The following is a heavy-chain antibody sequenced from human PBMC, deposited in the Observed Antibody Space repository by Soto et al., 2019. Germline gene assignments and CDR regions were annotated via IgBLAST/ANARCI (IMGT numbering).Heavy chain of an antibody. J-gene: IGHJ5*02. V-gene: IGHV5-51*01. CDR1: GHLFNNHW. CDR2: IFTRDSET. Sequence: GESLKISCKGPGHLFNNHWVGWVRQTPGKGLEWMGLIFTRDSETKTSPSFQGHVSFSVDNSINTVYLQWTSLKTTDTGIYFCARGYFDSGHGYDLWGQGTLVTVSS. D-gene: IGHD3-10*01. CDR3: ARGYFDSGHGYDL.